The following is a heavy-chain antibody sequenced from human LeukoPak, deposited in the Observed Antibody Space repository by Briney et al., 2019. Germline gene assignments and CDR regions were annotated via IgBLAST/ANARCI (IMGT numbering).Heavy chain of an antibody. CDR1: ELTFSEYA. Sequence: PGGSLRLSCAASELTFSEYAMSWVRQAPGKGLEWVSVISGSGTKEYNADSVRGRFTISRDNSKNMVYLQMNSLRDDDTAVYYCAEDSYFMITFGGVIVHNWFDPWGQGTLVTVSS. V-gene: IGHV3-23*01. J-gene: IGHJ5*02. D-gene: IGHD3-16*02. CDR2: ISGSGTKE. CDR3: AEDSYFMITFGGVIVHNWFDP.